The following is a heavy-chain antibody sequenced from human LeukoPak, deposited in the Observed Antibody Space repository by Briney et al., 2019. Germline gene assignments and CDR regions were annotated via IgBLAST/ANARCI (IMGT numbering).Heavy chain of an antibody. CDR3: ARGAQTYYDKAPVDY. D-gene: IGHD3-22*01. CDR2: INHSGST. CDR1: GGSFSGYY. V-gene: IGHV4-34*01. Sequence: TETLSLTCAVYGGSFSGYYWSWIRQPPGKGLEWIGEINHSGSTNYNPSLKSRVTISVDTSKSQFSLKLNSMTAADTAVYYCARGAQTYYDKAPVDYWGQGTLVTVSS. J-gene: IGHJ4*02.